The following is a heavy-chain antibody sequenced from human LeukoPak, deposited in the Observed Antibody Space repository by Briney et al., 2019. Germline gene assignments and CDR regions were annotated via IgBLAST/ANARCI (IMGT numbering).Heavy chain of an antibody. J-gene: IGHJ4*02. V-gene: IGHV4-34*01. CDR3: ARTYYDFWSGYYTRSTAYYLDY. CDR2: INHSGST. D-gene: IGHD3-3*01. CDR1: GGSFSGFY. Sequence: PSETLSLTCAVYGGSFSGFYWGWIRQPPGKGLEWIGEINHSGSTNYNTSLKGRVSISVATSRNQFSLKLSSVTAADTAVYHSARTYYDFWSGYYTRSTAYYLDYWGQGTLVTVSS.